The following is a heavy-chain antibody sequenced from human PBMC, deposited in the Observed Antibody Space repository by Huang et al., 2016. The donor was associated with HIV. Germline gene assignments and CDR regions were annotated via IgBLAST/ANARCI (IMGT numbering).Heavy chain of an antibody. V-gene: IGHV1-2*07. J-gene: IGHJ4*02. CDR3: ARGGTIWTFALDY. D-gene: IGHD3-3*01. CDR1: GYTFNDYY. CDR2: INPNTGYT. Sequence: QVQLVQSGAEVKKPGASVRVSCKTYGYTFNDYYIHWVRQAPGQGIAWMGWINPNTGYTKYGHGVQGRVTGTRDTSISKAYMELTRLISADTAVYYGARGGTIWTFALDYWGQGAPVTVSS.